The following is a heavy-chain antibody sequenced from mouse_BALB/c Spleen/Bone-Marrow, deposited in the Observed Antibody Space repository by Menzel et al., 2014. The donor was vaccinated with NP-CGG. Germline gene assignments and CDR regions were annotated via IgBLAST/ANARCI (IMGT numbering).Heavy chain of an antibody. D-gene: IGHD2-3*01. CDR3: ARYDGPAWFAY. CDR2: INPSNGRT. CDR1: GYTFTSYW. Sequence: QVQLQQSGAELVKPGASVKLSCKASGYTFTSYWIHWVKLRPGQGLEWVGEINPSNGRTNYNEKFKIKATLTVDKSSSTAYIQLSSLTSEDSAVYYCARYDGPAWFAYWGQGTLVTVSA. V-gene: IGHV1S81*02. J-gene: IGHJ3*01.